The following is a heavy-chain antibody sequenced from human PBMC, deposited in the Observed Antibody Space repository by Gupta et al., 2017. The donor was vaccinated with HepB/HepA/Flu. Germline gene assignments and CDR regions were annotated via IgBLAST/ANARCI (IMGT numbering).Heavy chain of an antibody. CDR3: ARGTDNGNYEGPGDY. CDR2: IIPILGIA. CDR1: GVPFTSYA. V-gene: IGHV1-69*04. D-gene: IGHD1-7*01. J-gene: IGHJ4*02. Sequence: QVQLLQSGAEVKKPGPSVKVSCKPSGVPFTSYAISWVRQAPGQGLEWMGRIIPILGIASYAQKCQGRVTITADKSTSTAYMELSRLRSEDRAVYYCARGTDNGNYEGPGDYWGQGTLVTVSS.